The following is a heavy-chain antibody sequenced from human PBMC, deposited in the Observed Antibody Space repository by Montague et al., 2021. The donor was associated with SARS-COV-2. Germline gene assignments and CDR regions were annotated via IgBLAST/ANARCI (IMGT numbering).Heavy chain of an antibody. J-gene: IGHJ6*02. V-gene: IGHV4-39*01. D-gene: IGHD4-23*01. Sequence: SETLSLTCTVSGGSISSSSYYWGWIRQPPGKGLEWIGSIYYSGSTYNNPSLKSRVTISVDTSKNQFSLKLSFVTAADTAVYYCARLVETYYYYYGMDVWGQGTTVTVSS. CDR1: GGSISSSSYY. CDR3: ARLVETYYYYYGMDV. CDR2: IYYSGST.